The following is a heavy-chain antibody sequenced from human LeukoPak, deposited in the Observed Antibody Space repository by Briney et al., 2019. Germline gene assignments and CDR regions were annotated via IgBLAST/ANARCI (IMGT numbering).Heavy chain of an antibody. CDR2: IYGSGRT. Sequence: PSETLSLTCTVSGDSISSGSYYWSWIRQPAGKGLEWIGRIYGSGRTNYNLSLKSRVTISVDTSKNQFSLRLSSVTAADTAVYYCARHGRSGSGSYYSYYYYYYMDVWGKGTTVTISS. CDR3: ARHGRSGSGSYYSYYYYYYMDV. CDR1: GDSISSGSYY. V-gene: IGHV4-61*02. J-gene: IGHJ6*03. D-gene: IGHD3-10*01.